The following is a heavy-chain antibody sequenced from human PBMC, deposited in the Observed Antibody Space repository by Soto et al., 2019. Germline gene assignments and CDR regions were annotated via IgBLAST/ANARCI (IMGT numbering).Heavy chain of an antibody. Sequence: QMQLQQWGAGLLKPSETLSLTCAVYGGYFSGYYYYWIRQPPGKGLEWIGEINRSGSTNYNPSRKSRVTISVDTSKNQFSLTLSSVTAADTAIYYCARGGLTTVPPLTWGQGTLVTVSS. V-gene: IGHV4-34*01. J-gene: IGHJ4*02. CDR3: ARGGLTTVPPLT. D-gene: IGHD4-17*01. CDR1: GGYFSGYY. CDR2: INRSGST.